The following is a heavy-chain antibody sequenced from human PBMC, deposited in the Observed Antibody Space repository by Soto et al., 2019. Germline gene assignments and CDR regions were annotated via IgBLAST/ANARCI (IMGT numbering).Heavy chain of an antibody. CDR1: GFTISSYA. CDR2: ISGSGGST. D-gene: IGHD3-22*01. V-gene: IGHV3-23*01. Sequence: GLLILSCASSGFTISSYAMIWVRPAPGKGLEWVSAISGSGGSTYYADSVKGRFTISRDNSKNTLYLQMNSLRAEDTAVYYCAKGQLSYYYDSSGYYPPDYFDYWGQGTLVTVSS. CDR3: AKGQLSYYYDSSGYYPPDYFDY. J-gene: IGHJ4*02.